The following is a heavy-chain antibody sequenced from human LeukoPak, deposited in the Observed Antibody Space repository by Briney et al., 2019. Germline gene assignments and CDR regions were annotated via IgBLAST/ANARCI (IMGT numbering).Heavy chain of an antibody. Sequence: KASETLSLTCTVSGGSISSYYWSWIRQPAGKGLEWIGRIYTSGSTNYNPSLKSRVTMSVDTSKNQFSLKLSSVTAADTAVYYCASSYYYDSSGYFFDYWGQGTLVTVSS. CDR1: GGSISSYY. CDR2: IYTSGST. D-gene: IGHD3-22*01. CDR3: ASSYYYDSSGYFFDY. J-gene: IGHJ4*02. V-gene: IGHV4-4*07.